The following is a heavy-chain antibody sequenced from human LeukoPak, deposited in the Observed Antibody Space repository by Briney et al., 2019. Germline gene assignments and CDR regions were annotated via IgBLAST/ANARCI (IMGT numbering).Heavy chain of an antibody. J-gene: IGHJ4*02. V-gene: IGHV4-59*01. Sequence: SETLSLTCTVSGASITSYYWSWIRQSPGKGLEWIGCTYNSDTTNYNPSLKSRLIISVDTSKKQFSLKLSSVTAADTAVYYCAKGGTVAFDYWGQGTLVTVSS. CDR1: GASITSYY. CDR3: AKGGTVAFDY. CDR2: TYNSDTT. D-gene: IGHD4-23*01.